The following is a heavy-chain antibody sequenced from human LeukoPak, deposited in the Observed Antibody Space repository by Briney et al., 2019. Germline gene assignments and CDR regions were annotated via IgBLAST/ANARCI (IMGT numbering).Heavy chain of an antibody. D-gene: IGHD6-19*01. CDR2: TYYRSKWYN. V-gene: IGHV6-1*01. J-gene: IGHJ6*03. Sequence: SQTLSLTCAISGDSVSINSAAWNWIRQSPLRGLEGLGRTYYRSKWYNHYAVSVKSRITINPDTSKNQFSLQLNSVTPEDTAVYYCARDLGGHSSGGRRYYYYMDVWGKGTTVTVSS. CDR1: GDSVSINSAA. CDR3: ARDLGGHSSGGRRYYYYMDV.